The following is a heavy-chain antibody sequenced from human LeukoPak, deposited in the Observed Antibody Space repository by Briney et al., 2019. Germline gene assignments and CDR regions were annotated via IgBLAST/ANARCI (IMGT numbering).Heavy chain of an antibody. CDR3: AKDGVVVVSTSVYYYYYGMDV. CDR1: VGTFSSYT. J-gene: IGHJ6*02. V-gene: IGHV1-69*02. Sequence: ASVKVSCKASVGTFSSYTISWVRQAPGQGLEWVGRIIPILNITDYAQNFQGRVTLTADKSTSTAYMELSTLRSEDTAVYYCAKDGVVVVSTSVYYYYYGMDVWGQGTTVTVSS. CDR2: IIPILNIT. D-gene: IGHD5/OR15-5a*01.